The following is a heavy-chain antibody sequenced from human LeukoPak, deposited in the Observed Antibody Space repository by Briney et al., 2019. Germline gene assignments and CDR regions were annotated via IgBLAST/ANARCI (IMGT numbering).Heavy chain of an antibody. Sequence: GASVKVSCKASGYTFTSYYMHWVRQAPGQGLEWMGIINPSGGSTSYAQKFQGRVTMIGDTSTSTVFMELSSLRSEDTAVYYCARGECSTTSCYTDFDYWGQGTLVTVSS. J-gene: IGHJ4*02. CDR2: INPSGGST. D-gene: IGHD2-2*02. CDR3: ARGECSTTSCYTDFDY. V-gene: IGHV1-46*01. CDR1: GYTFTSYY.